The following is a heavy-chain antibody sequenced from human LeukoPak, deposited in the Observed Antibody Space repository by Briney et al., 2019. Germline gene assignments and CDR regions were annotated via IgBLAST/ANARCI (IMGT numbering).Heavy chain of an antibody. J-gene: IGHJ4*02. Sequence: GGSLRLSCSASGFTFSSYSMHWVRQAPGKGLEDVSAISTNGDSTYYADSVKSRFTISRDNSKNTLYLQMSSLRPEDTAVYYCVKGSSSGWYGTLDYWGQGTLVTVSS. CDR3: VKGSSSGWYGTLDY. D-gene: IGHD6-19*01. V-gene: IGHV3-64D*06. CDR1: GFTFSSYS. CDR2: ISTNGDST.